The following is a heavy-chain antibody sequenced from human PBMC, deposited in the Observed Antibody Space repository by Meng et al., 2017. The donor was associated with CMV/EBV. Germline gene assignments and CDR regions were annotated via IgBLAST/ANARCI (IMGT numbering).Heavy chain of an antibody. CDR1: GFTFSSYA. CDR2: IYSGGSIT. J-gene: IGHJ4*02. V-gene: IGHV3-23*03. CDR3: AKYDFWSGYYTGGFDY. Sequence: LSLTCAASGFTFSSYAMSWVRQAPGKGLEWVSVIYSGGSITYYADSVKGRFTISRDNSKNTLYLQMNSLRAEDTAVYYCAKYDFWSGYYTGGFDYWGQGTLVTVSS. D-gene: IGHD3-3*01.